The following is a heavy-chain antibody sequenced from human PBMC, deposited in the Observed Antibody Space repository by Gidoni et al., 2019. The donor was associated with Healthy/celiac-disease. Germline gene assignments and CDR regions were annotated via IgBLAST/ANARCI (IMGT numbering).Heavy chain of an antibody. CDR2: IYSGGST. V-gene: IGHV3-53*01. D-gene: IGHD3-3*01. CDR1: GFTVSSNY. Sequence: EVQLVESGGGLIQPGGSLSLSCAPSGFTVSSNYMSWVRQAPGKGLEWVSVIYSGGSTYYADSVKGRFTISRDNSKNTLYLQMNSLRAEDTAVYYCASHNLGRWLQNRFGAFDIWGQGTMVTVSS. CDR3: ASHNLGRWLQNRFGAFDI. J-gene: IGHJ3*02.